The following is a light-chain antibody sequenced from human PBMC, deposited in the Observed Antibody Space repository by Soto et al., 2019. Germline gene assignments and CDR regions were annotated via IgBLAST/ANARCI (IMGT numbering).Light chain of an antibody. CDR1: QSVSSD. Sequence: EIEMTQSPATLSVSPGERATLSCRASQSVSSDLAWYQQKPGQAPRLLIYGASTRATDIPARFSGSGSGTEVTLTISSLQSEDFAIYYCQQYDNWPWTFGPGTKVEIK. CDR3: QQYDNWPWT. V-gene: IGKV3-15*01. CDR2: GAS. J-gene: IGKJ1*01.